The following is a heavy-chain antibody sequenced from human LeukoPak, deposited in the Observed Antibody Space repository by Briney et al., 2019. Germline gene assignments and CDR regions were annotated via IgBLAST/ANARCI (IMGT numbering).Heavy chain of an antibody. D-gene: IGHD6-19*01. CDR2: ISTYNGNT. J-gene: IGHJ4*02. CDR1: GYTFTSYG. Sequence: RASVKVSFKASGYTFTSYGISWVRQAPGQGLEWMGWISTYNGNTHYAQKLQGRVTMTTDTSTSTAYMELRSLRSDDTAVYYCARSSLAVAGSVFDYWGQGTLVTVSS. CDR3: ARSSLAVAGSVFDY. V-gene: IGHV1-18*01.